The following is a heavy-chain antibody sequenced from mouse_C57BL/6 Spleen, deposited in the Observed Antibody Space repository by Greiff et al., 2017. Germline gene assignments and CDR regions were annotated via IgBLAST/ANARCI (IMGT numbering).Heavy chain of an antibody. CDR1: GYTFTSYW. Sequence: VQLQQPGAELVKPGASVKLSCKASGYTFTSYWMQWVKQRPGQGLEWIGEIDPSASYTNYNQKFKGKATLTVDTSSSTAYMQLSSLTSEDSAVYYCARSRYGNYEEYWGQGTTLTVSS. CDR3: ARSRYGNYEEY. CDR2: IDPSASYT. V-gene: IGHV1-50*01. J-gene: IGHJ2*01. D-gene: IGHD2-1*01.